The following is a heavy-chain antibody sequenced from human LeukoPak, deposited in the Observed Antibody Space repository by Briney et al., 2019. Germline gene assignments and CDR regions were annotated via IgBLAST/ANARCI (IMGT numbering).Heavy chain of an antibody. J-gene: IGHJ4*02. Sequence: PGGSLRLSCAASGFTFDDYAMHWVRQAPGKGLEWVSGISWNSGSIGYADSVKGRFTISRDNAKNSLYLQMNSLRAEDTALYYCAKATTHDYGDYPLDYWGQGTLVTVSS. V-gene: IGHV3-9*01. CDR1: GFTFDDYA. CDR3: AKATTHDYGDYPLDY. D-gene: IGHD4-17*01. CDR2: ISWNSGSI.